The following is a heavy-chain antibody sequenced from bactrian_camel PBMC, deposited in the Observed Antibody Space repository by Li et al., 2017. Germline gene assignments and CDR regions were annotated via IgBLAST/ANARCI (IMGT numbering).Heavy chain of an antibody. J-gene: IGHJ6*01. CDR3: AADLYPAAFGLCHSVAGFTADFGY. V-gene: IGHV3S55*01. Sequence: QVQLVESGGGSVQVGGSLRLSCVASGDTIGRYCMAWFRQAPGKERDWVASITSGGTTYYAASVKGRFAISRDNAKNTLYLQMNSLKPEDTGTYFCAADLYPAAFGLCHSVAGFTADFGYWGPGTQVTVS. D-gene: IGHD4*01. CDR2: ITSGGTT. CDR1: GDTIGRYC.